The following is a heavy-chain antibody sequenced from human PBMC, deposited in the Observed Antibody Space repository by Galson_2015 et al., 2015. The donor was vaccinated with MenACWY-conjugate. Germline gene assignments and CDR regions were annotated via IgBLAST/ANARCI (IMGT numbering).Heavy chain of an antibody. CDR1: GYSISSGYY. J-gene: IGHJ4*02. V-gene: IGHV4-38-2*02. Sequence: ETLSLTCTVSGYSISSGYYWGWIRQPPGKGLEWIGSIYHSGSTYYNPSLKSRVTISVDTSKNQFSLKLSSVTAADTAVYYCARVVRGVHIDYWGQGTLVTVSS. D-gene: IGHD3-10*01. CDR2: IYHSGST. CDR3: ARVVRGVHIDY.